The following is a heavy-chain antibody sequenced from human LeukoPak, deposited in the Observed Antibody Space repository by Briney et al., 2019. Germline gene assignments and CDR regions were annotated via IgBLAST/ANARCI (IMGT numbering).Heavy chain of an antibody. CDR3: ARGSYFTIFGVVGFDY. J-gene: IGHJ4*02. D-gene: IGHD3-3*01. CDR2: ISAYNGNT. CDR1: GYTFTSYG. V-gene: IGHV1-18*01. Sequence: ASVKVSCKASGYTFTSYGISWVRQAPGQGLEWMGWISAYNGNTNYAQKLQGRVTMTTDTSTSTAYMELRSLRSDDTAVYYCARGSYFTIFGVVGFDYWGQGTLVTVSS.